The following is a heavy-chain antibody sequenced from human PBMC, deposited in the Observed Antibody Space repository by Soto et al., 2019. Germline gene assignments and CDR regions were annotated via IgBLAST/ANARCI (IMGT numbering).Heavy chain of an antibody. CDR3: ARSPGIQLWYGFHAFDI. CDR2: IYPGDSDT. D-gene: IGHD5-18*01. Sequence: RGESLKISCKGSGYSFTSYWIGWVRQMPGKGLEWMGIIYPGDSDTRYSPSFQGQVTISADKSISTAYLQWSSLKASDTAMYYCARSPGIQLWYGFHAFDIWGQGTMVTVSS. V-gene: IGHV5-51*01. CDR1: GYSFTSYW. J-gene: IGHJ3*02.